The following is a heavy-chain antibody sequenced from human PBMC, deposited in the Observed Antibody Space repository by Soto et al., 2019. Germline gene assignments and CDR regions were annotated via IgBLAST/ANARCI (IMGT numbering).Heavy chain of an antibody. V-gene: IGHV1-18*01. CDR1: GYTFTSYG. CDR3: ARVPPDDYIWGSYRYSDY. D-gene: IGHD3-16*02. Sequence: ASVKVSCKASGYTFTSYGISWVRQAPGQGLEWMGWISAYNGNTNYAQKLQGRVTMTTDTSTSTAYMELRSLRSDDTAVYYCARVPPDDYIWGSYRYSDYWGQGTLVTVSS. CDR2: ISAYNGNT. J-gene: IGHJ4*02.